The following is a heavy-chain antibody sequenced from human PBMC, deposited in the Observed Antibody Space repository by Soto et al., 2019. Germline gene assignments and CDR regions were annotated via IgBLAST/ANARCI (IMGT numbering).Heavy chain of an antibody. CDR2: ISSSSSYI. D-gene: IGHD1-7*01. CDR3: ARDEPGTTPGMDV. Sequence: GGSLRLSCAASGFTFSSYSMNWVRQAPGKGLEWVSSISSSSSYIYYADSVKGRFTISRDNAKNSLYLQMNSLRAEDTAVYYCARDEPGTTPGMDVWGQGTPVTVSS. CDR1: GFTFSSYS. V-gene: IGHV3-21*01. J-gene: IGHJ6*02.